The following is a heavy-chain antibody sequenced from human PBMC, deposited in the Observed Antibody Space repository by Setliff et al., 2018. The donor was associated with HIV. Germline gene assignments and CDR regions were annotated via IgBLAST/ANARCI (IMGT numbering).Heavy chain of an antibody. CDR2: ITPSGTT. CDR1: GGSVSGDY. V-gene: IGHV4-34*01. Sequence: SETLSLTCAVYGGSVSGDYWGWFRQPPGKGLEWIGEITPSGTTNYLPSLKSRVTMSLDTSKNQFSLKMTSVTTADTALYYCSSWNTTIDEDAWGQGTLVTVSS. J-gene: IGHJ5*02. D-gene: IGHD1-1*01. CDR3: SSWNTTIDEDA.